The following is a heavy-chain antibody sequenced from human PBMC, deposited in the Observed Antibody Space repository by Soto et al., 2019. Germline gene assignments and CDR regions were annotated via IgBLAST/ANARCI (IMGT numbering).Heavy chain of an antibody. V-gene: IGHV3-21*01. Sequence: EVQLVESGGGLVKPGGSLRLSCAASGFSFTSYSMNWVRQAPGKGLEWVSSISGSSRYIYYADSVEGRFTISRDNAEKSLFLQMNSLGAEDTAVYYCARDPLLVHEFYYYMDVWGKGTTVTVSS. CDR3: ARDPLLVHEFYYYMDV. D-gene: IGHD2-15*01. J-gene: IGHJ6*03. CDR1: GFSFTSYS. CDR2: ISGSSRYI.